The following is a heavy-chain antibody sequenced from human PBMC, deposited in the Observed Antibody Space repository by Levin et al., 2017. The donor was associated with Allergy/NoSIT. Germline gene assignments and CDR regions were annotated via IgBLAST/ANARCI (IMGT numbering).Heavy chain of an antibody. CDR1: GFTFSSYD. D-gene: IGHD7-27*01. CDR2: IGTAGDT. V-gene: IGHV3-13*01. Sequence: GGSLRLSCAASGFTFSSYDMHWVRQATGKGLEWVSAIGTAGDTYYPGSVKGRFTISRENAKNSLYLQMNSLRAGDTAVYYCARARPNWGSAPYWYFDLWGRGTLVTVSS. CDR3: ARARPNWGSAPYWYFDL. J-gene: IGHJ2*01.